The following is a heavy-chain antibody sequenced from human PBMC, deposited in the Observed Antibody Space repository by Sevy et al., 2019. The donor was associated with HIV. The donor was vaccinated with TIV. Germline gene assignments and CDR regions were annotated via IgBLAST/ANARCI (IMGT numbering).Heavy chain of an antibody. CDR1: GFTFSDYY. D-gene: IGHD2-21*01. CDR2: IKQDGSQK. V-gene: IGHV3-7*01. CDR3: ARELWPGDY. J-gene: IGHJ4*02. Sequence: GGSLRLSCAASGFTFSDYYMGWVRQAPGKGLEWVANIKQDGSQKNYVDSVKGRFTISRDNAKNSLYVQMNRLRVDDTAVYYCARELWPGDYWGQGTLVTVSS.